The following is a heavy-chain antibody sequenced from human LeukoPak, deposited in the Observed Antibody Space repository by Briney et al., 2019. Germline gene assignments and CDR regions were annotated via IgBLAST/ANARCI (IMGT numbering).Heavy chain of an antibody. V-gene: IGHV4-30-4*07. Sequence: PSETLSLTCAVSGGSISSGGYSWSWIRQPPGKGLEWIGYIYYSGSTYYNPSLKSRVTISVDTSKNQFSLKLSSVTAADTAVYYCAREPYSGYDLGGYFDYWGQGTLVTVSS. CDR2: IYYSGST. CDR3: AREPYSGYDLGGYFDY. J-gene: IGHJ4*02. CDR1: GGSISSGGYS. D-gene: IGHD5-12*01.